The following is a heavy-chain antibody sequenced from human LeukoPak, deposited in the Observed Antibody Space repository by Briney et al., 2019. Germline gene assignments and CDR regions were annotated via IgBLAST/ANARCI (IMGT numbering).Heavy chain of an antibody. CDR2: IIPIFGTA. J-gene: IGHJ4*02. D-gene: IGHD4-17*01. Sequence: SVKVSCKASGGTFSSYAISWVRQAPGQGLEWMGGIIPIFGTANYAQKFQGRVTITADESTSTAYMELSNLRSEDTAVYYCARDSDYGDYIDYWGQGTLVTVSS. CDR1: GGTFSSYA. V-gene: IGHV1-69*13. CDR3: ARDSDYGDYIDY.